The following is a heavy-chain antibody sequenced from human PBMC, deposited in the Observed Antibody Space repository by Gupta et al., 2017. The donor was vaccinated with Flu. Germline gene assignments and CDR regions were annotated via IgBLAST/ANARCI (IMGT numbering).Heavy chain of an antibody. V-gene: IGHV4-59*08. CDR2: IYYSGST. D-gene: IGHD5-18*01. Sequence: QVQLQESGPGLVKPSETLSLTCTVSGGSISSYYWSWIRQPPGKGLEWIGYIYYSGSTNYNPSLKSRVTISVDTSKNQCSLKLSSVTAADTAVYYCARGGRSYGRNLFDYWGQGTLVTVSS. CDR1: GGSISSYY. CDR3: ARGGRSYGRNLFDY. J-gene: IGHJ4*02.